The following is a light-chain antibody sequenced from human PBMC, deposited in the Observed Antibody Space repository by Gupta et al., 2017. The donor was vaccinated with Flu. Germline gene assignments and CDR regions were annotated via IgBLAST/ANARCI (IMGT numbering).Light chain of an antibody. V-gene: IGLV2-11*01. CDR3: SSHTGRVTWV. J-gene: IGLJ1*01. CDR2: YVT. Sequence: QSAPTQPRSVSGSPGQSVTISCTGSSNDVGGSNRVSWYQPPPAKAHNLILYYVTERPAGVPDRFSASKAGNTASLTISGLQADEEADYYGSSHTGRVTWVFGTGTTVTVL. CDR1: SNDVGGSNR.